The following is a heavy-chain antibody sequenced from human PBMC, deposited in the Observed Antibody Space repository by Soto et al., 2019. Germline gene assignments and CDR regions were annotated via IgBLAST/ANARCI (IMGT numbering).Heavy chain of an antibody. D-gene: IGHD3-3*01. CDR2: IGAHNDDT. V-gene: IGHV1-18*01. CDR3: ARDWRGAEGFDP. J-gene: IGHJ5*02. Sequence: QVQLVQSGAEVKKPGASVKVSCKASGYTFPNYGFSWVRQAPGQGREWMGWIGAHNDDTTYAQNFQGRVTMTTDTSTTTTYMELRSLTSDDTAVYFCARDWRGAEGFDPWGQGTLITVSS. CDR1: GYTFPNYG.